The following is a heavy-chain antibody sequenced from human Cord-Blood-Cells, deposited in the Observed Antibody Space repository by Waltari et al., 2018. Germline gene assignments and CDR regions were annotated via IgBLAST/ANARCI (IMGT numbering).Heavy chain of an antibody. V-gene: IGHV5-51*01. J-gene: IGHJ2*01. CDR1: GCTSTSYW. CDR2: IYPGDSDT. D-gene: IGHD3-16*01. Sequence: ETQPVPSGAEATQPGESLQIFGRGSGCTSTSYWNGRVLPMPGKGLEWMGIIYPGDSDTRYSPSSQGQVTISADKSISTAYLQWSSLKASDTAMYYCARHGLGVYWYFDLWGRGTLVTVSS. CDR3: ARHGLGVYWYFDL.